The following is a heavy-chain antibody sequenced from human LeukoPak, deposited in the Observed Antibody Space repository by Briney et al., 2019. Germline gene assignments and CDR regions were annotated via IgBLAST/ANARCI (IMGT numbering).Heavy chain of an antibody. CDR2: ISYDGSNI. V-gene: IGHV3-30*18. J-gene: IGHJ6*02. Sequence: GGSLRLSCAVSGFTFSSYGMHWVRQAPGKGLEWVALISYDGSNIYYADYVRGRFTISRDNSKNTLYLQMNSLRVEDTAVYYCAKDRYSGSYMSPYYGMDVWGQGTTVTVSS. CDR3: AKDRYSGSYMSPYYGMDV. CDR1: GFTFSSYG. D-gene: IGHD1-26*01.